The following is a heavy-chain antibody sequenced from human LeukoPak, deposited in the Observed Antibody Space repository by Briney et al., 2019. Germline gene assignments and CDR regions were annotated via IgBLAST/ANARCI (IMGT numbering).Heavy chain of an antibody. J-gene: IGHJ4*02. CDR2: ISSSGSTI. D-gene: IGHD3-3*01. CDR1: GFTFSDYY. Sequence: PGGSLRLSCAASGFTFSDYYMSWIRQAPGKGLEWVSYISSSGSTIYYADSVKGRFTISRDNAKNSLYLQMNSLRAEDTALYYCAKDMSPYDFWSGAMEGYFDYWGQGTLVTVSS. CDR3: AKDMSPYDFWSGAMEGYFDY. V-gene: IGHV3-11*01.